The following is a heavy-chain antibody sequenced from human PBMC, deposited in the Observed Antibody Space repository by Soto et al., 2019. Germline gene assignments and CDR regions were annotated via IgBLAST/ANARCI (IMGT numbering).Heavy chain of an antibody. CDR2: IWYDGSNK. D-gene: IGHD6-19*01. V-gene: IGHV3-33*01. CDR1: GFTFSSYG. Sequence: QVQLVESGGGVVQPGRSLRLSCAASGFTFSSYGMHWVRQAPGKGLEWVAVIWYDGSNKYYADSVKGRFTISRDNSKNPXXLQMNSLRAEDTAVYYCARDFGEAVAGYYYYGMDVWGQGTTVTVSS. CDR3: ARDFGEAVAGYYYYGMDV. J-gene: IGHJ6*02.